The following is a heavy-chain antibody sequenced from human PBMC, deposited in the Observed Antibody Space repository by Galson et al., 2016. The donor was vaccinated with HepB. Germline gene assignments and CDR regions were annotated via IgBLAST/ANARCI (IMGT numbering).Heavy chain of an antibody. J-gene: IGHJ5*02. D-gene: IGHD1-26*01. CDR2: INAGNGNT. Sequence: SVTVSCKASGYTFTSYAMHWVRQAPGQRLEWMGWINAGNGNTKYSQKFQGRVTITRDTSASTAYMELRRLRSEDTAVYYCARDSGSPNWFDPWGQGTLVTVSS. V-gene: IGHV1-3*01. CDR1: GYTFTSYA. CDR3: ARDSGSPNWFDP.